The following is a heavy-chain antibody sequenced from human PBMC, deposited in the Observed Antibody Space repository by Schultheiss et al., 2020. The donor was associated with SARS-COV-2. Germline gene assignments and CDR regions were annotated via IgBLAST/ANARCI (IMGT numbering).Heavy chain of an antibody. Sequence: ASVKVSCKASGYTFISYDLNWVRQAPGQGLEWMGWMNPNTGNTDYAQKFQGRVTMTTNTSINTAYMELSSLRSDDTAVYYCARHRDGYNAEYFQHWGQGTLVTVSS. D-gene: IGHD5-24*01. CDR3: ARHRDGYNAEYFQH. J-gene: IGHJ1*01. V-gene: IGHV1-8*01. CDR2: MNPNTGNT. CDR1: GYTFISYD.